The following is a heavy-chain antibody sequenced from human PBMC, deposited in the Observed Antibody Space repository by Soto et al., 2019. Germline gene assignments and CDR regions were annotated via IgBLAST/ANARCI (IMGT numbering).Heavy chain of an antibody. CDR3: ARGLVGAAGYYYYYGMDV. J-gene: IGHJ6*02. CDR1: GYTFTSYD. CDR2: MNPNSGNT. Sequence: GASVKLSCKASGYTFTSYDINWARQATGQGLEWMGWMNPNSGNTGYAQKFQGRVTMTRNTSISTAYMELSSPRSEDTAVYYCARGLVGAAGYYYYYGMDVWGQGTTVTVSS. V-gene: IGHV1-8*01. D-gene: IGHD6-25*01.